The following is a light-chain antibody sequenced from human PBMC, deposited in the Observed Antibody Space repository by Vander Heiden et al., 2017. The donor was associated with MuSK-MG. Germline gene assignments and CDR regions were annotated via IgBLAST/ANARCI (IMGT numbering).Light chain of an antibody. CDR1: HSISSY. J-gene: IGKJ5*01. CDR3: QQGYSTPLT. V-gene: IGKV1-39*01. Sequence: DIQMTQSPSSLSASVGDRVTITCRASHSISSYLNWYQQKPGKAPKLLIYAASSLQSGVTSGFSGSGSGTAFTLTINSLQPDDFATYYCQQGYSTPLTFGQGTRLEIK. CDR2: AAS.